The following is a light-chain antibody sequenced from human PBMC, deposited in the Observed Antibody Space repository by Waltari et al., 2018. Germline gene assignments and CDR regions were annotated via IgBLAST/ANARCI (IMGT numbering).Light chain of an antibody. CDR2: QDK. CDR3: QVWDGTTVV. Sequence: SYELTQPPSVSVSPGQTASIACSGENLGDKYVSWYQQTPGQPPVLVIYQDKRRPSGIPERISGSNSGNAATLTISGTQAIDEADYYCQVWDGTTVVFGGGTKVTVL. CDR1: NLGDKY. J-gene: IGLJ2*01. V-gene: IGLV3-1*01.